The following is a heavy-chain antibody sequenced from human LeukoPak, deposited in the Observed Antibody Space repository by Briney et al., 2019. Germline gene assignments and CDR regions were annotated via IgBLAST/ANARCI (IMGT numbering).Heavy chain of an antibody. CDR2: IYHGGNT. CDR1: GGSISISNSNW. Sequence: SGTLSLTCTVSGGSISISNSNWWSWVRQPPGKGLEWIGEIYHGGNTNYNPSLKSRVTISVDRSKNQFSLKLSSVTAADTAVYYCARNGYSYGKTLYYFDYWGQGTLVTVSS. V-gene: IGHV4-4*02. CDR3: ARNGYSYGKTLYYFDY. J-gene: IGHJ4*02. D-gene: IGHD5-18*01.